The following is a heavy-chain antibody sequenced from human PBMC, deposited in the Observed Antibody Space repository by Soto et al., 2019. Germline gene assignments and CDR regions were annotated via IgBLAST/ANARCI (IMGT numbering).Heavy chain of an antibody. CDR3: ARGQEGVVATH. CDR2: IKAGGST. Sequence: QVQLQQWGAGLLKPSETLSLNCAVNGGSLSGYYWSWIRKPPGKGLEWIGEIKAGGSTNYSPSLRGRATISSDTSNNQFSLRLNSVTAADTGVYYCARGQEGVVATHWDQGALVTVSS. V-gene: IGHV4-34*01. CDR1: GGSLSGYY. J-gene: IGHJ4*02. D-gene: IGHD5-12*01.